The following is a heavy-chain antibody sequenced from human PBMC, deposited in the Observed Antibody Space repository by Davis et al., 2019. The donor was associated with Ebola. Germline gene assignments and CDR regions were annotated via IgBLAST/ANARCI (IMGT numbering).Heavy chain of an antibody. CDR2: MFYRGNT. V-gene: IGHV4-59*01. D-gene: IGHD5-24*01. Sequence: MPSETLSLTCTVSGGSISNYYWSWIWQPPGKGLEWIGNMFYRGNTNYNPSLRSRVTMSVETSKNQFSLRLSSVTAADTAVYYCARDGYNNDYSGIDVWGQGTTVTVSS. CDR1: GGSISNYY. CDR3: ARDGYNNDYSGIDV. J-gene: IGHJ6*02.